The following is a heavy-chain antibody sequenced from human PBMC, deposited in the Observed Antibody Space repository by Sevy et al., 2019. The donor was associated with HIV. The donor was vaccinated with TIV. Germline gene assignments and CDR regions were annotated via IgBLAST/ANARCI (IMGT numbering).Heavy chain of an antibody. D-gene: IGHD6-13*01. V-gene: IGHV4-34*01. CDR3: ARGVAGSSSPYYFDY. J-gene: IGHJ4*02. CDR2: INHSGST. CDR1: GGSFSGYY. Sequence: LPETLSLTCAVYGGSFSGYYWSWIRQPPGKGLEWIGEINHSGSTNYNPSLKSRVTISVDTSKNQFSLKLSSVTAADTAVYYCARGVAGSSSPYYFDYWGQGTLVTVSS.